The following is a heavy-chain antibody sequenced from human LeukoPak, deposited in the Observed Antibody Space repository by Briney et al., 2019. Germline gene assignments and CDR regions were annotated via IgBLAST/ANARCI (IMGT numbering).Heavy chain of an antibody. CDR1: GYTFTTYG. CDR2: ISPYNGNT. J-gene: IGHJ5*02. V-gene: IGHV1-18*01. D-gene: IGHD2-15*01. CDR3: ARGGLGYCSGGSCPYNWFDP. Sequence: EASVKVSCKASGYTFTTYGVSWVRQAPGQGLEWMGWISPYNGNTNYAQKLQGRVTMTTDTSTSTAYMELRSLRSDDTAVYYCARGGLGYCSGGSCPYNWFDPWGQGTLVTVSS.